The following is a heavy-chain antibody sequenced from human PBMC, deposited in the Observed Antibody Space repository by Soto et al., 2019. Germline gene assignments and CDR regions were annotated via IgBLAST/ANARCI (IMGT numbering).Heavy chain of an antibody. CDR2: IYYSGST. Sequence: SETLSLTCTVSGGSISSSSYYWGWIRQPPGKGLEWIGSIYYSGSTYYNPSLKSRVTISVDTSKNQFSLKLSSVTAADTAVYFFARQSEGIFVGYYYGMDVWGQGTTVTVSS. V-gene: IGHV4-39*01. CDR1: GGSISSSSYY. J-gene: IGHJ6*02. CDR3: ARQSEGIFVGYYYGMDV.